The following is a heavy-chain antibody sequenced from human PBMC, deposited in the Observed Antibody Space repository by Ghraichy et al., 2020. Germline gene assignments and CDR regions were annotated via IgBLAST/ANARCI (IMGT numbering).Heavy chain of an antibody. D-gene: IGHD3-3*01. J-gene: IGHJ4*02. CDR1: GFTFSSYS. V-gene: IGHV3-48*02. CDR2: ISSSSSTI. CDR3: ASLKVHGFLEWLTNDY. Sequence: GGSLRLSCAASGFTFSSYSMNWVRQAPGKGLEWVSYISSSSSTIYYADSVKGRFTISRDNAKNSLYLQMNSLRDEDTAVYYCASLKVHGFLEWLTNDYWGQGTLVTVSS.